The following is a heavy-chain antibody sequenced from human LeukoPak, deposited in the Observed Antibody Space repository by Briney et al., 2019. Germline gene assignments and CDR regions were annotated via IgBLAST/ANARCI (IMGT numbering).Heavy chain of an antibody. Sequence: SETLSLTCTVSGGSISSYYWSWIRQPPGKGLEWIGYIYYSGSTNYNPSLKSRVTISVDTSKNQFSLKLGSVTAADTAVYYCARGRTYYYDSSGYYLDYWGQGTLVTVSS. J-gene: IGHJ4*02. CDR1: GGSISSYY. D-gene: IGHD3-22*01. V-gene: IGHV4-59*12. CDR2: IYYSGST. CDR3: ARGRTYYYDSSGYYLDY.